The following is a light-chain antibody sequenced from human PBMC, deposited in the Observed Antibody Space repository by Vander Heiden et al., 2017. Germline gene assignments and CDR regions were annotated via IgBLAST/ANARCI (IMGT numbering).Light chain of an antibody. J-gene: IGKJ4*01. CDR3: QQYYSPPLT. CDR1: QSILSSANNQNY. V-gene: IGKV4-1*01. Sequence: DIVLSQSPDSLAVSLGESATINCKSSQSILSSANNQNYLAWYQQKAGQPPKVLIYWASTREAGVPDRFSGSGSGTDFTLTISSLQAEDVAVYYCQQYYSPPLTFGGGTKVEIK. CDR2: WAS.